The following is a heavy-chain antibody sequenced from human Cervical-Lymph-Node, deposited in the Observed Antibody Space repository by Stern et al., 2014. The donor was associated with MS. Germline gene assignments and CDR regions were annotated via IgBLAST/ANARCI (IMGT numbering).Heavy chain of an antibody. CDR3: ARQSSTGWSAFDP. Sequence: EVQLVQSGAEMKKPGESLKISCKASGYSFTSYWIAWVRQMPGKGLEWMGIVYPGDSDTRYNWAFQGQITISADKSTNTAYLQWNSLQASDSGIYYCARQSSTGWSAFDPWGQGTPGTVS. CDR1: GYSFTSYW. D-gene: IGHD6-19*01. V-gene: IGHV5-51*01. J-gene: IGHJ5*02. CDR2: VYPGDSDT.